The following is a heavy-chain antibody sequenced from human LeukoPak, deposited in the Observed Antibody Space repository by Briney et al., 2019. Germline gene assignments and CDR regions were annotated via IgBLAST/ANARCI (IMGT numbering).Heavy chain of an antibody. D-gene: IGHD3-22*01. CDR1: GFTFSSYW. CDR2: INSDGSST. CDR3: ARVATYYDSSGYSSGYFDY. Sequence: GGSLRLSCAASGFTFSSYWMHWVRQAPGKGLVWVSRINSDGSSTSYADSVKGRVTISRDNAKKTLNLQMNSLRAEDTAVYYCARVATYYDSSGYSSGYFDYWGQGTLVTVSS. J-gene: IGHJ4*02. V-gene: IGHV3-74*01.